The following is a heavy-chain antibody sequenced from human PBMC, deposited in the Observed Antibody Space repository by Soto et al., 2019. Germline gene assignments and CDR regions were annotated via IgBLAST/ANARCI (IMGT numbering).Heavy chain of an antibody. J-gene: IGHJ5*02. V-gene: IGHV3-30-3*01. CDR2: ISYDGSNK. Sequence: SLRLSCAASGFTFSSYAMHWVRQAPGKGLEWVAVISYDGSNKYYADSVKGRFTISRDNSKNTLYLQMNSLRAEDTAVYYCARAVRSDYYDSSGYYYYWFDPWGQGTLVTV. CDR1: GFTFSSYA. D-gene: IGHD3-22*01. CDR3: ARAVRSDYYDSSGYYYYWFDP.